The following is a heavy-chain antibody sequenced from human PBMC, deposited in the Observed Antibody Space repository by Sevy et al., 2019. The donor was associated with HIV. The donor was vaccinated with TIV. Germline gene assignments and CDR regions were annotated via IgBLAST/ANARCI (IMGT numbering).Heavy chain of an antibody. J-gene: IGHJ4*02. CDR1: GGTFSSYA. CDR2: IIPIFGTA. CDR3: ARVRFLEWSFDY. V-gene: IGHV1-69*06. Sequence: ASVKVSCKASGGTFSSYAISWVRQAPGQGLEWMGGIIPIFGTANYAQKFQGRVTITADKSTRTAYMELSSLRSEDTAVYYCARVRFLEWSFDYWGQGTLVTVSS. D-gene: IGHD3-3*01.